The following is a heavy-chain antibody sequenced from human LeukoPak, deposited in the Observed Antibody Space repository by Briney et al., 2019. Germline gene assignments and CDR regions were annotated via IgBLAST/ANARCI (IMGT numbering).Heavy chain of an antibody. D-gene: IGHD1-14*01. V-gene: IGHV4-59*01. Sequence: SETLSLTCTVSGGSISSYYWSWIRQPPGKGLEWIGYIYYSGSTNYNPSLKSRVTISVDTSKNQFSLKLSSVTAADTAVYYCARMNHYYYYYMDVWGKGTTVTVSS. CDR1: GGSISSYY. CDR3: ARMNHYYYYYMDV. J-gene: IGHJ6*03. CDR2: IYYSGST.